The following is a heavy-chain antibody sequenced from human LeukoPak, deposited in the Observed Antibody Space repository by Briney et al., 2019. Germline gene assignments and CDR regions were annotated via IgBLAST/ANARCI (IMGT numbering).Heavy chain of an antibody. Sequence: PGGSLRLSCAASGFSVSATHMSWVRQAPGKGLEWVSAMYTGGTTYYADSVKGRFTIYRDNSKNTLYLQMDSLRAEDTAVYYCAKDEATSGGGLASWGQGTLVSVSS. CDR2: MYTGGTT. V-gene: IGHV3-53*01. J-gene: IGHJ4*02. CDR3: AKDEATSGGGLAS. D-gene: IGHD3-16*01. CDR1: GFSVSATH.